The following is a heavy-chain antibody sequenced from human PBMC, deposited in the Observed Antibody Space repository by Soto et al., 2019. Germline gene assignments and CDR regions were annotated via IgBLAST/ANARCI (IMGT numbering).Heavy chain of an antibody. CDR2: ISSTTNYI. CDR3: ARESEDLTSNFDY. V-gene: IGHV3-21*06. J-gene: IGHJ4*02. Sequence: LRVSCAASGFTFTRYSMNWVRRTAGKGLEWVSSISSTTNYIYDGDSMKGRFTISRDNAKNSRYLEMNSLRAEDTAVYYCARESEDLTSNFDYWGQGTLVTVSS. CDR1: GFTFTRYS.